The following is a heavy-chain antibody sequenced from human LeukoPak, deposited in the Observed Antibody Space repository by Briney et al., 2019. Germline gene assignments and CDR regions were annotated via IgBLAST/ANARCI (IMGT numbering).Heavy chain of an antibody. V-gene: IGHV3-7*01. CDR1: GFTFSSYW. J-gene: IGHJ4*02. D-gene: IGHD1-1*01. Sequence: SGGSLRLSCAASGFTFSSYWMSWVRQAPGKGLEWVANIRQDGSKKFYVDSVKGRFTISRDNAKNSLYVQINSLRAEDTAVYYCARTGTSFDYWGQGTLVTVSS. CDR2: IRQDGSKK. CDR3: ARTGTSFDY.